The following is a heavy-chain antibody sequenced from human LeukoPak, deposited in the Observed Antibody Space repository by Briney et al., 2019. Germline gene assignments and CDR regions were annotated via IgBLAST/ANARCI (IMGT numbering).Heavy chain of an antibody. V-gene: IGHV3-30-3*01. D-gene: IGHD5-18*01. CDR1: GFTFSRYA. J-gene: IGHJ6*02. Sequence: GGSLRLSCAASGFTFSRYAMHWVRQAPGKGLEWVAVISYDGSNKYHADSVKGRFTISRDNSKNTLYLQMNSLRAEDTAVYYCARDVSTDQGRRGYIFDYGMDVWGQGTTVTVSS. CDR3: ARDVSTDQGRRGYIFDYGMDV. CDR2: ISYDGSNK.